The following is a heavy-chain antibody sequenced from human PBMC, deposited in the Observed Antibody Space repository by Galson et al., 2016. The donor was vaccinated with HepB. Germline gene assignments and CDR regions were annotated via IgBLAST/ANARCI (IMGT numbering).Heavy chain of an antibody. D-gene: IGHD3-16*02. J-gene: IGHJ4*02. V-gene: IGHV1-2*02. CDR3: RTGELSPLDY. CDR2: INPNSGCT. Sequence: SVKVSCKASGYIFSGFYMHWVRQAPGQGLEWMGRINPNSGCTNYAQNFQGRVTMTRDTSINTAYMEMSRLTSDDTAVYYCRTGELSPLDYWGQGTLVTVSS. CDR1: GYIFSGFY.